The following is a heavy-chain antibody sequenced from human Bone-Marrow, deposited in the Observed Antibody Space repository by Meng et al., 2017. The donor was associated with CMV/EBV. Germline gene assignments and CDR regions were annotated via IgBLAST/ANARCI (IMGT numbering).Heavy chain of an antibody. D-gene: IGHD3-3*01. CDR1: GGTFSSYT. J-gene: IGHJ6*02. CDR3: ARHQTPNGITIFGVVTDLSSGMDV. CDR2: IIPILGIA. Sequence: SVKVSCKASGGTFSSYTISWVRQAPGQGLEWMGRIIPILGIANYAQKFQGRVTITADKSTSTAYMELSSLRSEDTAVYYCARHQTPNGITIFGVVTDLSSGMDVWGQGTTVTVSS. V-gene: IGHV1-69*02.